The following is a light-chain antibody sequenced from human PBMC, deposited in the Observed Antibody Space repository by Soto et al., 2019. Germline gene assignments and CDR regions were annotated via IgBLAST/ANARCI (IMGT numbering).Light chain of an antibody. CDR1: QSVSNN. CDR3: QHYNNWPIT. Sequence: ENVWTHSPGPLSLSPGERATLSCRASQSVSNNYLAWYQQKPGQAPRLLIYGTSTRATGVPARCSGSGSGTDFTLTISSLQAADFAVYHCQHYNNWPITFGQGTRLEIK. CDR2: GTS. V-gene: IGKV3-15*01. J-gene: IGKJ5*01.